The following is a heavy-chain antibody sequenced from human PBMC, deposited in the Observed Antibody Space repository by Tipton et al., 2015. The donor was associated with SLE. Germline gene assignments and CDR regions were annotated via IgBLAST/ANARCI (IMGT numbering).Heavy chain of an antibody. Sequence: LRLSCTVSGGSISSYYWSWIRQPPGKGLEWIGYIYYSGSTNYNPSLKSRVTISVDTSKNQFSLKLSSVTAADTAVYYCARGSSGWRLYFDYWGQGTLVTVSS. J-gene: IGHJ4*02. V-gene: IGHV4-59*01. CDR3: ARGSSGWRLYFDY. CDR1: GGSISSYY. D-gene: IGHD6-19*01. CDR2: IYYSGST.